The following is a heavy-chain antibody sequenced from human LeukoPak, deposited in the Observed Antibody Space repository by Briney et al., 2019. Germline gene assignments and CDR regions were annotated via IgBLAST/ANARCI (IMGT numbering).Heavy chain of an antibody. Sequence: SQTLSLTCAISGDSFSTNSATWTWLRQSPSRGLEWLGRTYYRSKWNNDYAVSVKSRITINPDTSKNQFSLQLNSVTPEDTAVYYCARLVGASWFDSWGQGTLVTVSS. V-gene: IGHV6-1*01. CDR3: ARLVGASWFDS. CDR2: TYYRSKWNN. CDR1: GDSFSTNSAT. D-gene: IGHD1-26*01. J-gene: IGHJ5*01.